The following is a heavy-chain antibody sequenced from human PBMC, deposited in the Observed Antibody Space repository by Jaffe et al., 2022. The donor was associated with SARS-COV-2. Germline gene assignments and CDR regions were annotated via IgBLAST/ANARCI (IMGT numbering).Heavy chain of an antibody. V-gene: IGHV3-21*01. D-gene: IGHD2-21*02. CDR3: ARDPPLPEVTAPWYYYYYGMDV. J-gene: IGHJ6*02. Sequence: EVQLVESGGGLVKPGGSLRLSCAASGFTFSSYSMNWVRQAPGKGLEWVSSISSSSSYIYYADSVKGRFTISRDNAKNSLYLQMNSLRAEDTAVYYCARDPPLPEVTAPWYYYYYGMDVWGQGTTVTVSS. CDR2: ISSSSSYI. CDR1: GFTFSSYS.